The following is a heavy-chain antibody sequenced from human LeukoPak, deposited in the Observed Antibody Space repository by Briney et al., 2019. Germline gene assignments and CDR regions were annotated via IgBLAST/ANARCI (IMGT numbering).Heavy chain of an antibody. CDR2: IKPDGREK. Sequence: GGSLRLSCAASGFTFSSYWMSWVRQAPGKGLEWVANIKPDGREKYYVDSVKGRFTISRDNAKNSLYLQMNSLRAEDTAVYYCARPGYTAGYDIWGQGTLVTVSS. D-gene: IGHD3-9*01. CDR1: GFTFSSYW. CDR3: ARPGYTAGYDI. J-gene: IGHJ3*02. V-gene: IGHV3-7*01.